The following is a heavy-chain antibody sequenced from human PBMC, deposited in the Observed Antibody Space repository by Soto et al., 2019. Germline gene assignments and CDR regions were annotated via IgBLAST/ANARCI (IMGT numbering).Heavy chain of an antibody. CDR1: GYTFTRYA. V-gene: IGHV1-3*04. CDR2: INSGKGNT. Sequence: ASVKVSCKASGYTFTRYAMHWVRQAPGQRREWMGWINSGKGNTKYSEKFQGRVTITSDTSASTAYMDLSSLRSEDTAMYYCARAGDDCSAANCYVIEDWGQGTLVTVSS. J-gene: IGHJ4*02. CDR3: ARAGDDCSAANCYVIED. D-gene: IGHD2-2*01.